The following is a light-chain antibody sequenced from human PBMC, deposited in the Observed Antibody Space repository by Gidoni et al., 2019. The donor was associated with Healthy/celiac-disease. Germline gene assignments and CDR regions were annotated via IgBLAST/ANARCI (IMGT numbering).Light chain of an antibody. CDR1: STDVGGYNY. Sequence: QSALTRPASVSGSPGQSIPISCTGTSTDVGGYNYVSGYQQHPGKAPKLMIYDVSNRPSGVSNRFSGSKSGNTASLTISGLQAEDEADYYCSSYTSSSTPHYVFGTGTKVTVL. V-gene: IGLV2-14*03. CDR2: DVS. CDR3: SSYTSSSTPHYV. J-gene: IGLJ1*01.